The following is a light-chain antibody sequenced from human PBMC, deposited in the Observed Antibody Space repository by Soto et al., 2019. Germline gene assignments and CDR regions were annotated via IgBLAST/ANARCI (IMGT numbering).Light chain of an antibody. J-gene: IGKJ2*01. Sequence: DIQMTQSPSSLSASVGDRVTITCRASQGISNFLAWYQQKPEKVPKLLIYTASTLQSGVPSRFSGSGSGTDFTLTISSLQPDDVATYYCLKYNSAPYTFGQGTKLE. CDR3: LKYNSAPYT. V-gene: IGKV1-27*01. CDR1: QGISNF. CDR2: TAS.